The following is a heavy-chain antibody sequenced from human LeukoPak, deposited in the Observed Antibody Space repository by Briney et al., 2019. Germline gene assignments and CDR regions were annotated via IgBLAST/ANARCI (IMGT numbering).Heavy chain of an antibody. Sequence: GGSLRLSCAASGCTVSRNYMTWVRQAPGKGLEWLSVIYSGGSTYYADSVRGRFTISRNNSKNTLYLQMNSLRAEDTAVYYCARVDSSGYFNGAFDVWGQGTMVTVSS. V-gene: IGHV3-53*04. CDR1: GCTVSRNY. CDR3: ARVDSSGYFNGAFDV. J-gene: IGHJ3*01. CDR2: IYSGGST. D-gene: IGHD3-22*01.